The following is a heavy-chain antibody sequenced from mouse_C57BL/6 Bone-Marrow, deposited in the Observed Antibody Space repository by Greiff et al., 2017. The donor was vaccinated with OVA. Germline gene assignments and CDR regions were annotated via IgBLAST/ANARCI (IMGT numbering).Heavy chain of an antibody. Sequence: EVKLVESVAELVRPGASVKLSCTASGFNIKNTYMHWVKQRPEQGLEWIGRIDPANDNTKYAPKFQGKATMTADPSSNTAYLQLSSLSSEDTAVYCCARGNFGSSFYAMDYWGQGTSVTVSS. CDR3: ARGNFGSSFYAMDY. CDR1: GFNIKNTY. D-gene: IGHD1-1*01. CDR2: IDPANDNT. V-gene: IGHV14-3*01. J-gene: IGHJ4*01.